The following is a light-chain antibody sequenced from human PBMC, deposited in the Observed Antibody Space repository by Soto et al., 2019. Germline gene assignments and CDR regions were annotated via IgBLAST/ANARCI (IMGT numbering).Light chain of an antibody. J-gene: IGKJ1*01. Sequence: DIQMTQSPSTLSASIGDRVIITCRASQSINNWVAWYQQKPGKAPKLLIYKASTLKSGVPSRFSGSGSGTEVTITISSLQPDDFETYDGQHYNSYSEAFGQGTKVDI. CDR3: QHYNSYSEA. CDR2: KAS. V-gene: IGKV1-5*03. CDR1: QSINNW.